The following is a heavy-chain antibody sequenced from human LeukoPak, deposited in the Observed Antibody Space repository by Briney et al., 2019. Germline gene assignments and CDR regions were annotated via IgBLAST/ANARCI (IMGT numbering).Heavy chain of an antibody. D-gene: IGHD3-22*01. V-gene: IGHV4-61*02. Sequence: RSSETLSLTCTVSGGPISSGSFYWSWIRQTAGKGLEWIGRIYPSGDSQYSPSFRSRATISLDTRNQFSLKLSSVTAADTAVYFCARGYDRNGYQSRGFDYWGQGALVNVSS. CDR1: GGPISSGSFY. J-gene: IGHJ4*02. CDR3: ARGYDRNGYQSRGFDY. CDR2: IYPSGDS.